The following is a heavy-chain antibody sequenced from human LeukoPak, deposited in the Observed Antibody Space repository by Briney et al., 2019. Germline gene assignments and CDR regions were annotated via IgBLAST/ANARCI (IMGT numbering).Heavy chain of an antibody. CDR1: GFSLSTSGMR. CDR3: ARGDSSSSEGSFGN. Sequence: SGPTLVNPTQTLTLTCTFSGFSLSTSGMRVSWIRQPPRKALEWIARIAWDDDKFYSTSLKTRLNISNDPSKNQGGLTMTNMDPVDTTTYYCARGDSSSSEGSFGNCGQGTLVTVSS. D-gene: IGHD6-6*01. V-gene: IGHV2-70*04. CDR2: IAWDDDK. J-gene: IGHJ4*02.